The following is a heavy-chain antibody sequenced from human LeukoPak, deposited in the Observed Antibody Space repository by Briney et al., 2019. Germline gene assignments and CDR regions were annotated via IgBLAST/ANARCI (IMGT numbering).Heavy chain of an antibody. D-gene: IGHD2-15*01. Sequence: SETLSLTCAVYGGSFSGYYWSWIRQPPGKGLEWIGEINHSGSTNYNPSLKSRVTISVNTSKNQFSLKLSSGTAADTAVYYCARASYSYNWFDPWGQGTLVTVSS. CDR1: GGSFSGYY. V-gene: IGHV4-34*01. CDR2: INHSGST. CDR3: ARASYSYNWFDP. J-gene: IGHJ5*02.